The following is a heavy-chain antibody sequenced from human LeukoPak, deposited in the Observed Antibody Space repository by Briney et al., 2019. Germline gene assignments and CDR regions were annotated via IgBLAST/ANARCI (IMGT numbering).Heavy chain of an antibody. Sequence: GGSLRLSCAASGFTFSSYSMNWVRQAPGKGLEWVSSISSSSSYIYYADSVKGRFTISRDNAKNSLYLQMNSLRAEDTAVYYWARDASGTVDAFDIWGQGTMVTVSS. V-gene: IGHV3-21*01. CDR2: ISSSSSYI. J-gene: IGHJ3*02. CDR3: ARDASGTVDAFDI. CDR1: GFTFSSYS. D-gene: IGHD3-10*01.